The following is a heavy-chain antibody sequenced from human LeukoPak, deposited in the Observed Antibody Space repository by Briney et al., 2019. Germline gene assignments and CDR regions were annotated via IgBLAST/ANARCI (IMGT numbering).Heavy chain of an antibody. D-gene: IGHD2-15*01. J-gene: IGHJ6*03. CDR1: GGSISSYY. CDR3: ARLKGGGSTYFYYYYMDV. CDR2: IYTSGNT. Sequence: PSETLSLTCTVSGGSISSYYWSWIRQPPGKGLEWIGHIYTSGNTNYSPSLKSRVTMSIDTSKNQFSLKLSSVTAADTAVYYCARLKGGGSTYFYYYYMDVWGKGTTVTVSS. V-gene: IGHV4-4*07.